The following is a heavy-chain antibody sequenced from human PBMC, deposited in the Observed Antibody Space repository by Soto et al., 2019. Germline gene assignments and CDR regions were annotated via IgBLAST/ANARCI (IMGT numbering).Heavy chain of an antibody. CDR2: ISYDGSNK. CDR3: ARAQGEYSYGQGY. Sequence: GGSLRLSCAASGFTFSSYAMHWVRQAPGKGLEWVAVISYDGSNKYYADSVKGRFTISRDNSKNTLYLQMNSLRAEDTAVYYCARAQGEYSYGQGYWGQGTLVTVSS. V-gene: IGHV3-30-3*01. J-gene: IGHJ4*02. D-gene: IGHD5-18*01. CDR1: GFTFSSYA.